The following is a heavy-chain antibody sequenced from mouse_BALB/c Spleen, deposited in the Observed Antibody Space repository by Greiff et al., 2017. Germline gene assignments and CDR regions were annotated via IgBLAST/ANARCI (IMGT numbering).Heavy chain of an antibody. CDR1: GFTFSSFG. CDR3: ARHHGNYDFDY. J-gene: IGHJ2*01. V-gene: IGHV5-6*03. CDR2: ISSGGSYT. D-gene: IGHD2-1*01. Sequence: EVKLMESGGGLVQPGGSRKLSCAASGFTFSSFGMHWVRQAPDKRLEWVATISSGGSYTYYPDSVKGRFTISRDNAKNTLYLQMSSLKSEDTAMYYCARHHGNYDFDYWGQGTTLTVSS.